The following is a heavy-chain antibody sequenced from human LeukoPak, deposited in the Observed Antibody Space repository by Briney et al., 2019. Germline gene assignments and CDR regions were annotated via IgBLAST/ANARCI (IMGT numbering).Heavy chain of an antibody. V-gene: IGHV4-59*06. Sequence: PSETLSLTCTVSGGSISSYYWSWIRQPPGKGLEWIGYIYYSGSTYYNPSLKSRVTISVDTSKNQFSLKLSSVTAADTAVYYCAGSTVTYYYGMDVWGQGTTVTVSS. D-gene: IGHD4-17*01. CDR2: IYYSGST. J-gene: IGHJ6*02. CDR1: GGSISSYY. CDR3: AGSTVTYYYGMDV.